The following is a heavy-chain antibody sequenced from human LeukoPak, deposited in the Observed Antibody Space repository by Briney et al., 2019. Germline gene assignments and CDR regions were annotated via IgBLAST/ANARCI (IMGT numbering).Heavy chain of an antibody. D-gene: IGHD3-3*01. CDR3: ARESLISGVVSDFDY. J-gene: IGHJ4*02. CDR1: GGSISSGSYY. V-gene: IGHV4-61*02. Sequence: SQTLSLTCTVSGGSISSGSYYWSWIRQPAGKGLEWIGRIYTSGSTNYNPSLKSRVTISVDTSKNQFSLKLSSVTAADTAVYYCARESLISGVVSDFDYWGQGTLVTVSS. CDR2: IYTSGST.